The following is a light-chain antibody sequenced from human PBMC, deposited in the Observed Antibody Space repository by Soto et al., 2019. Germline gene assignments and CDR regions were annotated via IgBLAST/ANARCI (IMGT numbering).Light chain of an antibody. V-gene: IGLV2-23*01. Sequence: QSVLAQPAPVSGSPGQSITISCTGTSSDVWAYDAVSCYQQHPRKAPQVIIYRGPNRPSGVSTRFSVSVSGNTASLTASRLQAEDEAEYFCCSSAPESTYVFGTETKATVL. J-gene: IGLJ1*01. CDR1: SSDVWAYDA. CDR3: CSSAPESTYV. CDR2: RGP.